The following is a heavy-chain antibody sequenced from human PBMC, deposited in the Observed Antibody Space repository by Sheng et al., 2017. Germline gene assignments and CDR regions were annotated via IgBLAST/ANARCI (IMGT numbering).Heavy chain of an antibody. Sequence: QVQLQQWGAGLLKPSETLSLTCAVYGGSFSGYYWSWIRQPPGKGLEWIGEINHSGSTNYNPSLKSRVTISVDTSKNQFSLKLSSVTAADTAVYYCAITRRYYGGNTGYFDYWGQGTLVTVSS. CDR3: AITRRYYGGNTGYFDY. J-gene: IGHJ4*02. CDR1: GGSFSGYY. D-gene: IGHD4-17*01. V-gene: IGHV4-34*01. CDR2: INHSGST.